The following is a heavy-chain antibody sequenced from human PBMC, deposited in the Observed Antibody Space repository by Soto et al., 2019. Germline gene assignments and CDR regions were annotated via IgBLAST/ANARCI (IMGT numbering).Heavy chain of an antibody. V-gene: IGHV4-30-4*01. D-gene: IGHD3-10*01. J-gene: IGHJ5*02. CDR3: SRGSTYYGFLT. CDR2: IYYIGTT. Sequence: QVQLQESGPGLVKPSQTLSLTCTVSGDSMGSGDYYWTWIRQPPGKGLEWIGYIYYIGTTFYNPSLESRVNISIDTSKNHFSRRLTSVTAADTAVYYCSRGSTYYGFLTWGQGTLVTVSS. CDR1: GDSMGSGDYY.